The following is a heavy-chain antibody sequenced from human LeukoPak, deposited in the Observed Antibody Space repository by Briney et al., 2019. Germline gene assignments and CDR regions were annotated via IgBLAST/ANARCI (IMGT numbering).Heavy chain of an antibody. CDR3: AREGEWELLSAFDI. V-gene: IGHV3-48*01. D-gene: IGHD1-26*01. CDR1: GFTFSSYS. J-gene: IGHJ3*02. CDR2: ISSSSSTI. Sequence: PGGSLRLSCAASGFTFSSYSMNWVRQAPGKGLEWVSYISSSSSTIYYADSVKGRFTISRDNAKNPLYLQMNSLRAEDTAVYYCAREGEWELLSAFDIWGQGTMVTVSS.